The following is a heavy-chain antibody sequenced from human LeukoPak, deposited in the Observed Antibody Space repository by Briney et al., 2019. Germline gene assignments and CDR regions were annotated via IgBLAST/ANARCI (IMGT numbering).Heavy chain of an antibody. V-gene: IGHV4-30-4*01. Sequence: SQTLSLTCTVSGGSISSGDYYWSWIRQPPGKGLEWIGYIYYTGSTNYNPSLKSRVTMSVDTSKNQFSLKLSSVTAADTAVYYCARQGRSSGSYASFDYWGQGALVTVSS. J-gene: IGHJ4*02. D-gene: IGHD3-10*01. CDR1: GGSISSGDYY. CDR2: IYYTGST. CDR3: ARQGRSSGSYASFDY.